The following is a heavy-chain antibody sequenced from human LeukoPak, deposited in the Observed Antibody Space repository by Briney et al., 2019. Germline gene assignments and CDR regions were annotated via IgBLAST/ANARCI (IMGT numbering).Heavy chain of an antibody. J-gene: IGHJ4*02. Sequence: GGSLRLSCAASGITFNSYGMHWVRQAPGKGLEWVAAISYDGSNKYYADSVKGRFTISRDNSKNTLYLEMIALRREDTAVYYCAKGPVSGSRSPLDYWGQGTQVTVSS. CDR3: AKGPVSGSRSPLDY. V-gene: IGHV3-30*18. CDR1: GITFNSYG. D-gene: IGHD1-26*01. CDR2: ISYDGSNK.